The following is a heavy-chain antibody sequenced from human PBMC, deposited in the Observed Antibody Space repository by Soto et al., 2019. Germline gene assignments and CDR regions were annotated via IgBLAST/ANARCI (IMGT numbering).Heavy chain of an antibody. CDR2: IYYSGST. CDR3: AYDYGDYPRMVAFDI. Sequence: SETLSLTCTVSGGSISSSSYYWGWIRQPPGKGLEWIGSIYYSGSTYYNPSLKSRVTISVDTSKNQFSLKLSSVTAADTAVYYCAYDYGDYPRMVAFDIWGQGTMVTVSS. CDR1: GGSISSSSYY. V-gene: IGHV4-39*01. J-gene: IGHJ3*02. D-gene: IGHD4-17*01.